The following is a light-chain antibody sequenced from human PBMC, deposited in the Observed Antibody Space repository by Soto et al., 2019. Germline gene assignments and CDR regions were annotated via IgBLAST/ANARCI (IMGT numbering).Light chain of an antibody. J-gene: IGKJ2*01. V-gene: IGKV3-15*01. CDR2: GAS. Sequence: EIVLTQSPATLSVSPGERATLSCRASQSVSSNLAWYQQKPGQAPRLLIYGASPRATGVPARFSGSGSETEFTLTISGLQSEDFAVYYCQQYNNWPYTFGQGTKLEIK. CDR3: QQYNNWPYT. CDR1: QSVSSN.